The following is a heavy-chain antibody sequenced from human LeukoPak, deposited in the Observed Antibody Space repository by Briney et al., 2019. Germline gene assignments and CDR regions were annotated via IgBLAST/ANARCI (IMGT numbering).Heavy chain of an antibody. CDR2: IYPDESNI. V-gene: IGHV5-51*01. CDR3: AGPPSRGYSSSFEY. J-gene: IGHJ4*02. D-gene: IGHD2-2*03. CDR1: GYSFPTYW. Sequence: GESLKISCKGSGYSFPTYWIAWVRQMPGKGLEWMGIIYPDESNIRYSPSFQGQVTISADKSISTAYLQWSSLKASDTVRYYCAGPPSRGYSSSFEYWGQGTLVTVSS.